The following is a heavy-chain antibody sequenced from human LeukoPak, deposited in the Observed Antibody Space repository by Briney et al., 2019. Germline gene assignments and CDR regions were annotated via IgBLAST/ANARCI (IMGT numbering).Heavy chain of an antibody. D-gene: IGHD6-19*01. Sequence: GSSVKVSCKASGGTFSSYAISWVRQAPGQGLEWMGRIIPIFGTANYAQKFQGRVTITTDESTSTAYMELSSLRSEDTAVYYCARGYSSGWRPYNWFDPWGQGTLVTVSS. CDR2: IIPIFGTA. J-gene: IGHJ5*02. V-gene: IGHV1-69*05. CDR3: ARGYSSGWRPYNWFDP. CDR1: GGTFSSYA.